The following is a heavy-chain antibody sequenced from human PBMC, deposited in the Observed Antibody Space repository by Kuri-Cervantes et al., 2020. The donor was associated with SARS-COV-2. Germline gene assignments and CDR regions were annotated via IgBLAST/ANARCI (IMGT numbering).Heavy chain of an antibody. CDR2: TNTDGSST. CDR1: GFTFSNYW. Sequence: GGSLRLSCAASGFTFSNYWMHWVRQAPGKGLVWFSRTNTDGSSTSYADSVKGRFTISRDNAKNTLYLQMNSLRAEDTAVYYCARAFLRGGSDYWGQGTLVTVSS. V-gene: IGHV3-74*01. J-gene: IGHJ4*02. D-gene: IGHD1-26*01. CDR3: ARAFLRGGSDY.